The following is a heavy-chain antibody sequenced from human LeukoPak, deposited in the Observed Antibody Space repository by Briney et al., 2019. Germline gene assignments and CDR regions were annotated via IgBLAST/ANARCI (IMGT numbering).Heavy chain of an antibody. CDR3: ARSYYDFWSGYWSSGYFDY. Sequence: GGSLRLSCAASGFTFSDYSVNWVRHAPGKGLEWVSSISYSSSYIYYVDSVEGRFTISRDNAKNSLYLQMHSLRAEDTAVYYCARSYYDFWSGYWSSGYFDYWGQGTLVTVSS. J-gene: IGHJ4*02. V-gene: IGHV3-21*01. D-gene: IGHD3-3*01. CDR2: ISYSSSYI. CDR1: GFTFSDYS.